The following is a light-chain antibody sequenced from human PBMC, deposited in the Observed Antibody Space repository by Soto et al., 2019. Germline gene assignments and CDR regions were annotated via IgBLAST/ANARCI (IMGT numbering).Light chain of an antibody. J-gene: IGLJ2*01. Sequence: QSVLTQPASVSGSPGQSITFSCTGTSSDIGVYNYVSWYQQHPGKAPKLIIYDVRHRPSGVSNRFSGSKSATTASLTISGLQAEDEADYYCSSYTTSNTVIFGGGTKLTVL. V-gene: IGLV2-14*03. CDR3: SSYTTSNTVI. CDR2: DVR. CDR1: SSDIGVYNY.